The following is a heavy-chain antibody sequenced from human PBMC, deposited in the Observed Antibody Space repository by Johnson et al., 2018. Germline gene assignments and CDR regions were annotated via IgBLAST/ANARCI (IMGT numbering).Heavy chain of an antibody. Sequence: VQLVESGGGLVQXGGSLKLSCAASGFTFSGSAMHWVRQASGKGLEWVGRIRSKANSYATAYAASVKGRFTISRDDSKNTAYLQMNSLKTEDTAVYYCARSQAVQHWGQGTLVTVSS. CDR2: IRSKANSYAT. J-gene: IGHJ1*01. V-gene: IGHV3-73*01. CDR3: ARSQAVQH. CDR1: GFTFSGSA.